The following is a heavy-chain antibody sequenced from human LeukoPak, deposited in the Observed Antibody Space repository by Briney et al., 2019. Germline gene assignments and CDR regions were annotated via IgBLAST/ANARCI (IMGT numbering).Heavy chain of an antibody. D-gene: IGHD5-12*01. CDR3: ARCSGNGDDYSWFDP. Sequence: PSETLSLTCTVSGGSLSTYYWNWIRQPAGKGLEWIGRIYTSGSTNYNPSLKSRVTMSVDTSKNQFSLRLSSVTAADTAVYYCARCSGNGDDYSWFDPWGQGTLVTVSS. V-gene: IGHV4-4*07. CDR2: IYTSGST. CDR1: GGSLSTYY. J-gene: IGHJ5*02.